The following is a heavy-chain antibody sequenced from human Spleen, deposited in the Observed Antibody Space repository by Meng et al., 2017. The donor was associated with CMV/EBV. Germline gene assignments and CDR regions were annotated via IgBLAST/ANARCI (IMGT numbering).Heavy chain of an antibody. J-gene: IGHJ4*02. CDR2: ISAYNGNT. D-gene: IGHD1-20*01. CDR1: GYTFTSYG. V-gene: IGHV1-18*01. CDR3: ARTRIAPTGPEYNWNDVEDY. Sequence: ASVKVSCKASGYTFTSYGISWVRQAPGQGLEWMGWISAYNGNTNSAQNLQGRVTMTTDTSTSTAYMALRSLRSDDTAVYYCARTRIAPTGPEYNWNDVEDYWGQGTLVTVSS.